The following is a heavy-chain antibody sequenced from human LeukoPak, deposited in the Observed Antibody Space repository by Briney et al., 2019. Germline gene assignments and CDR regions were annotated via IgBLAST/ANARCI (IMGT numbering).Heavy chain of an antibody. V-gene: IGHV1-24*01. J-gene: IGHJ4*02. CDR2: FDPEDGET. D-gene: IGHD3-10*01. Sequence: ASVKVSCKVAGYTLTELSMHWVRQAPGKGLGWMGGFDPEDGETIYAQKFQGRVTMTEDTSTDTAYIELSSLRSEDTAVYYCATDLWFERYIPDYWGQETLVTVSS. CDR3: ATDLWFERYIPDY. CDR1: GYTLTELS.